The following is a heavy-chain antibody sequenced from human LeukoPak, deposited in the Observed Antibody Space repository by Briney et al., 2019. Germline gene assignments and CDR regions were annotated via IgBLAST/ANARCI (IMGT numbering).Heavy chain of an antibody. D-gene: IGHD3-16*01. CDR3: TRRLDD. V-gene: IGHV3-7*01. Sequence: GGSLRLSCAASGFSFNSDWMDWVRQAPGKGLEWVANIKHDESEKNYLDSVKGRFTISRDNAQNSLYLQMNGLRVEDTAVYYCTRRLDDWGQGTLVTVSS. CDR2: IKHDESEK. J-gene: IGHJ4*02. CDR1: GFSFNSDW.